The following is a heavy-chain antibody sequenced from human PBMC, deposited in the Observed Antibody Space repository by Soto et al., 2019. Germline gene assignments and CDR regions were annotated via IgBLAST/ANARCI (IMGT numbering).Heavy chain of an antibody. CDR2: IYHSGST. D-gene: IGHD4-4*01. J-gene: IGHJ4*02. Sequence: SETLSLTCAVSGGSISSGGYSWSWIRQPPGKGLEYIGYIYHSGSTYYNPSLKSRVSISVDRSKNQVSLKLSSVTAADTAVYYCARGMTTVTTFDYWGQGTLVTFSS. V-gene: IGHV4-30-2*01. CDR1: GGSISSGGYS. CDR3: ARGMTTVTTFDY.